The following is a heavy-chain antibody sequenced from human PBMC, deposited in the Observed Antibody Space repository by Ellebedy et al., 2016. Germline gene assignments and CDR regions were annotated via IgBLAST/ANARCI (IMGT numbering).Heavy chain of an antibody. CDR3: AKILVPAADYSYYYMDV. D-gene: IGHD2-2*01. V-gene: IGHV3-23*01. CDR1: GFTFSSYA. CDR2: ISGSGGST. Sequence: GGSLRLSXAASGFTFSSYAMSWVRQAPGKGLEWVSAISGSGGSTYYADSVKGRFTISRDNSKNTLYLQMNSLRAEDTAVYYCAKILVPAADYSYYYMDVWGKGTTVTVSS. J-gene: IGHJ6*03.